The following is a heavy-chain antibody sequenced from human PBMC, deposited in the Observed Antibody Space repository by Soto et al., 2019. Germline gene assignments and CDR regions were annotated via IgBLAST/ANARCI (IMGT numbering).Heavy chain of an antibody. Sequence: ASVKVSCKASGYTFTGYYMHWVRQAPGQGLEWMGLINPYICGTNYAQKFQGWVTMTRDTSISTAYMELSRLRSDDTAVYYCARDRGYGDYAHDYWGQGTLVTVSS. CDR3: ARDRGYGDYAHDY. D-gene: IGHD4-17*01. CDR1: GYTFTGYY. J-gene: IGHJ4*02. CDR2: INPYICGT. V-gene: IGHV1-2*04.